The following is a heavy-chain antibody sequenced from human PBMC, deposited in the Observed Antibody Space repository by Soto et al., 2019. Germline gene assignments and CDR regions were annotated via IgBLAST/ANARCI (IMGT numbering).Heavy chain of an antibody. CDR2: IIPIFGTA. CDR1: GGTFSSYA. J-gene: IGHJ5*02. D-gene: IGHD2-2*01. Sequence: QVQLVQSGAEVKKPGSSVKVSCKASGGTFSSYAISWVRQAPGQGLEWMGGIIPIFGTANYAQKFQGRVTITADESTSTAYMELSSLRSEDTAVYYCARDGMCSSTSCWYNWFDPWGQGTLVTVSS. V-gene: IGHV1-69*01. CDR3: ARDGMCSSTSCWYNWFDP.